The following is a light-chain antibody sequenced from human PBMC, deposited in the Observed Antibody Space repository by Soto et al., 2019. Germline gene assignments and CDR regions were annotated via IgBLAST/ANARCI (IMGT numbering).Light chain of an antibody. Sequence: DTQMTQSPSTLSASVGDRVTITCRASQSITTWLAWYQQKPGKAPKLLIYDVSTLKSGVPPRFSGSRSGTEFTLTITSLQPDDSATYYCQQYNTFLTFGQGTKVDIK. J-gene: IGKJ1*01. CDR1: QSITTW. CDR2: DVS. CDR3: QQYNTFLT. V-gene: IGKV1-5*01.